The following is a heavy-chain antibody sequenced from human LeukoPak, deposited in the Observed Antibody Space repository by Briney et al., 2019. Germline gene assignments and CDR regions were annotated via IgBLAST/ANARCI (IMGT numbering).Heavy chain of an antibody. J-gene: IGHJ6*02. CDR1: GGSISSGSYY. V-gene: IGHV4-61*02. D-gene: IGHD2-21*01. CDR2: IYSSGNT. CDR3: ARITFVVEGYGMDV. Sequence: SQTLSLTCTVSGGSISSGSYYWSWIRQPAGKGLEWIGRIYSSGNTNYNPSLKSRVTISADTSKNQFSLNLSSVTAADTAVYYCARITFVVEGYGMDVWGQGTTVTVSS.